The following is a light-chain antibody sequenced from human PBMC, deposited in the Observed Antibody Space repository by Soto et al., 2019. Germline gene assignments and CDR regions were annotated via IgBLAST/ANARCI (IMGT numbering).Light chain of an antibody. J-gene: IGLJ2*01. Sequence: QSALTQPASVSGSPGQSITISCTGTSSDIAVYSYVSWFQQHPGKAPKLIIYDVSNRPSGASSRFSGSKSGNTASLTISGLQAEDESDYYCSSYTITSTVVFGGGTKLTVL. CDR1: SSDIAVYSY. V-gene: IGLV2-14*01. CDR2: DVS. CDR3: SSYTITSTVV.